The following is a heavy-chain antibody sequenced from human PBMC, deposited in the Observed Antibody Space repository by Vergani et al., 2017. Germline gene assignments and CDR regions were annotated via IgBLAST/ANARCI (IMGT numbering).Heavy chain of an antibody. CDR1: GGSISSGGYS. CDR2: IYHSGST. J-gene: IGHJ6*03. Sequence: QLQLQESGSGLVKPSQTLSLTCAVSGGSISSGGYSWSWIRQPPGKGLEWIGYIYHSGSTYYNPSLKSRVTISVDRSKNQFSLKLSSVTAADTAVYYCARGSSIAARPFNCMDVWGKGTTVTVSS. CDR3: ARGSSIAARPFNCMDV. V-gene: IGHV4-30-2*01. D-gene: IGHD6-6*01.